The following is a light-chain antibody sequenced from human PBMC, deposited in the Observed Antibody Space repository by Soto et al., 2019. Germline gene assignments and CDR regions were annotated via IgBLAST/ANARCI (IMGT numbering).Light chain of an antibody. J-gene: IGKJ1*01. CDR1: QAIRTA. V-gene: IGKV1-6*01. CDR2: AAS. CDR3: LLDFGYFWA. Sequence: AIQLTQSPSSLSASVGDRVTITFRASQAIRTALGWYQQKPGKVPKLLIYAASTLQSGVPSRFRGSGSGTDFTHTISSLQPEDFATYYCLLDFGYFWAFGQGTKVDIK.